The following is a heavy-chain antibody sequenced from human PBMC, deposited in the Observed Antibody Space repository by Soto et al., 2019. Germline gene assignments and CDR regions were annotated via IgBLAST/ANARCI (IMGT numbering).Heavy chain of an antibody. CDR2: VFPGDSDT. Sequence: ESLKISCKGSGFTFTSYWIAWVRQMPGKGPEWMGVVFPGDSDTRYSPSFQGQVIISADKSTSTAYLQWSSLKASDTAIYYCARQGEGFYQRQIDFWGQGTLVKVSS. D-gene: IGHD3-10*01. J-gene: IGHJ4*02. CDR1: GFTFTSYW. CDR3: ARQGEGFYQRQIDF. V-gene: IGHV5-51*01.